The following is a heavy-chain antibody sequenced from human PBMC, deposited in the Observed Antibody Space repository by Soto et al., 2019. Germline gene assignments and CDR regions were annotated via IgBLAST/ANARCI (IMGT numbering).Heavy chain of an antibody. D-gene: IGHD3-10*01. Sequence: QVQLVESWGGVVPPGRSRRLSCAASGFMFSRYAMHWVRQAPGKGLEWVAVISKDGSVIYYADSVKGRFTISRDKSKNMVYLQLNSLRDEDTAVFYCVRSRSGAVPDSFAYWGQGTLVTVAS. CDR3: VRSRSGAVPDSFAY. V-gene: IGHV3-30*04. CDR2: ISKDGSVI. CDR1: GFMFSRYA. J-gene: IGHJ4*02.